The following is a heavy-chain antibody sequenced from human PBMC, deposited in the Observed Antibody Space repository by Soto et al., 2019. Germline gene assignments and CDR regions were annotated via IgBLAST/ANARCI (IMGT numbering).Heavy chain of an antibody. D-gene: IGHD2-2*01. CDR1: GGSFSAYY. J-gene: IGHJ5*02. CDR2: INHAGST. CDR3: ARDRREQLIRSTFDWFDP. V-gene: IGHV4-34*01. Sequence: SETLSLTCAVYGGSFSAYYWNWIRQPPGKGLEWIGEINHAGSTNYNPSLKSRVTMSLDTSKNQFSLRLSSVTAADTAVYSCARDRREQLIRSTFDWFDPWGQGILVTVSS.